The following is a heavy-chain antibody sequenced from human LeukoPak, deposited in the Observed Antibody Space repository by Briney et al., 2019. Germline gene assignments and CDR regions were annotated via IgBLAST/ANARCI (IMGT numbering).Heavy chain of an antibody. CDR1: GFPLNPYA. D-gene: IGHD6-13*01. Sequence: GGSLKPSRASPGFPLNPYAISLVRQASRKGVEWVPTIIGSGESTYYADSVKGRFTISRDNSKNTLYLQVNSLRVEDTGFYYCAKHLSSSSRYYYDSWGQGTLVTVSS. V-gene: IGHV3-23*01. CDR2: IIGSGEST. CDR3: AKHLSSSSRYYYDS. J-gene: IGHJ4*02.